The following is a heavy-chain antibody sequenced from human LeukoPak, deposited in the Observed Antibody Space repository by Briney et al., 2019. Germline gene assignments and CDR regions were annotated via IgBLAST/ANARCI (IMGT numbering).Heavy chain of an antibody. V-gene: IGHV4-30-2*01. J-gene: IGHJ4*02. CDR1: GGSISSGGYS. CDR3: AAENSDFWSGYRGSSFDY. Sequence: SETLSLTCAVSGGSISSGGYSWSWIRQPPGKGLEWIGYIYHSGSTYYNPSLKSRVTISVDTSKNQFSLKLSSVTAADTAVYYCAAENSDFWSGYRGSSFDYWGQGTLVTVSS. CDR2: IYHSGST. D-gene: IGHD3-3*01.